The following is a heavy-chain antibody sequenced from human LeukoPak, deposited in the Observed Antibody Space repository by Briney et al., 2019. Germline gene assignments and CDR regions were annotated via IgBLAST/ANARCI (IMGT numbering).Heavy chain of an antibody. J-gene: IGHJ6*02. Sequence: GGSLRLSCAASGFTFSSYGMHWVRQAPGKGLEGVAVISYDGSNKYYADSVKGRFTISRDNSKNTLYLQMNSLRAEDTAVYYCAKERYSYGPYGMDVWGQGTTVTVSS. CDR3: AKERYSYGPYGMDV. CDR1: GFTFSSYG. CDR2: ISYDGSNK. V-gene: IGHV3-30*18. D-gene: IGHD5-18*01.